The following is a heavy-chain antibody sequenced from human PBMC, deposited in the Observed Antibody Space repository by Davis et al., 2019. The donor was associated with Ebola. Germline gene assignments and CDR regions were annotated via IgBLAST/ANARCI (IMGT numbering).Heavy chain of an antibody. J-gene: IGHJ6*02. CDR3: ARAIYSGYGAQGDYYYYGMDV. D-gene: IGHD5-12*01. V-gene: IGHV1-3*01. CDR2: INAGNSNT. CDR1: GYTFTSYA. Sequence: AASVKVSCKASGYTFTSYAMHWVRQAPGQRLEWMGWINAGNSNTKYSQKFQGRVTITRDTSASTAYMELSSLRSEDTAVYYCARAIYSGYGAQGDYYYYGMDVWGQGTTVTVSS.